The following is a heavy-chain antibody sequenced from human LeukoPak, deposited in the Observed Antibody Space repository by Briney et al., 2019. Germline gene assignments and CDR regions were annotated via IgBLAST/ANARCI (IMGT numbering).Heavy chain of an antibody. V-gene: IGHV1-18*01. D-gene: IGHD3-10*01. CDR2: ISVYNGNT. CDR3: AREEYYGSGSYPHFDY. CDR1: GYTFTSYG. J-gene: IGHJ4*02. Sequence: ASVKVSCKASGYTFTSYGISWVRQAPGQGPEWMGWISVYNGNTNYAQKFQGRVTMTTDTSTSTAYMELRSLRSDDTAVFYCAREEYYGSGSYPHFDYWGQGTLVTVSS.